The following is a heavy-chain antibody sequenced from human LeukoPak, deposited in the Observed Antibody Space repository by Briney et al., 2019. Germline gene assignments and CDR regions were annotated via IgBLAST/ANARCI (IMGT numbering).Heavy chain of an antibody. V-gene: IGHV3-21*01. Sequence: GGSLRLSCAASGFTFSAYSMNWVRQAPGKGLEWVSSISSSSTYMYYADSVKGRFTISRDNAKNSLYLQMNSLAAEDTAVYYCARELDPTFDYWGQGTLVTVSS. CDR2: ISSSSTYM. J-gene: IGHJ4*02. CDR1: GFTFSAYS. CDR3: ARELDPTFDY.